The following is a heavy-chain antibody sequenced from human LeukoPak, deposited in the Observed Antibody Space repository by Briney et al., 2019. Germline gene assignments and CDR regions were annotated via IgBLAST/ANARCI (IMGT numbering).Heavy chain of an antibody. V-gene: IGHV3-30*02. J-gene: IGHJ5*02. Sequence: GGSLRLSCAASGFTFSSYGTHWVRQAPGKGLEWVAFIRYDGSNKYYADSVKGRFTISRDNSKNTLYLQMNSLRAEDTAVYYCAKRCSSTSCYSDPWGQGTLVTVSS. D-gene: IGHD2-2*01. CDR2: IRYDGSNK. CDR3: AKRCSSTSCYSDP. CDR1: GFTFSSYG.